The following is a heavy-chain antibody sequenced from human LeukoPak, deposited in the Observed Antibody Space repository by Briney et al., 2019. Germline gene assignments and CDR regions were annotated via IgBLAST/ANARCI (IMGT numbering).Heavy chain of an antibody. J-gene: IGHJ6*02. D-gene: IGHD1-26*01. CDR1: GFTFSSNY. Sequence: GGSLRLSCAASGFTFSSNYMSWVRQAPGKGLEWVSVIYSGGSTYYTDSVKGRFTISRDNSKNTLYLQMNSLRAEDTAVYYCASTSYYAAVYYGMDVWGQGTTVTVSS. V-gene: IGHV3-66*01. CDR2: IYSGGST. CDR3: ASTSYYAAVYYGMDV.